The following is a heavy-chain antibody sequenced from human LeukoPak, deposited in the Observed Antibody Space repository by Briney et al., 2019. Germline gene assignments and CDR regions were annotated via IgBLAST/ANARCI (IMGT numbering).Heavy chain of an antibody. CDR3: TRVGYIDEGIDY. V-gene: IGHV3-7*04. Sequence: PGGSLRLSCAASGFTFRNYWMSWVRQVPGKGLEWVANIKQDGSKKSYVDSVKGRFTISRDNAKNSLYLQMNSLGAEDTAIYYCTRVGYIDEGIDYWGQGTLVTVSS. D-gene: IGHD5-24*01. CDR2: IKQDGSKK. CDR1: GFTFRNYW. J-gene: IGHJ4*02.